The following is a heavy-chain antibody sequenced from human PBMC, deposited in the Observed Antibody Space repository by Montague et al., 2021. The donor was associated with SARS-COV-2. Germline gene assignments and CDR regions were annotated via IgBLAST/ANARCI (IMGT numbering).Heavy chain of an antibody. CDR3: AREFRFGMDV. CDR1: GASTNSNSYY. V-gene: IGHV4-39*07. J-gene: IGHJ6*02. Sequence: SETLSLTCAVSGASTNSNSYYWGWIRQPPGKGLDWIGSFYYTGYTCYTPSLKSRVTISGDTSKNQFSLKLTSVTAADTAFYYCAREFRFGMDVWGHGTTVTVSS. CDR2: FYYTGYT.